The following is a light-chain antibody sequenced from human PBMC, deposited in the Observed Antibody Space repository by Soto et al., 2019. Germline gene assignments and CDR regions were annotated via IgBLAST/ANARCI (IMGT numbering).Light chain of an antibody. CDR2: EVS. J-gene: IGLJ1*01. CDR3: SSYTSSSKI. V-gene: IGLV2-14*01. Sequence: QSVLTQPASVSGSPGQSITISCTGTSSDVGGYNYVSWYQQHPGKAPKLMIYEVSNRPSGVSNRFSGSKSGNTASLTISGLQAEDEADYFCSSYTSSSKIFENGTKLTVL. CDR1: SSDVGGYNY.